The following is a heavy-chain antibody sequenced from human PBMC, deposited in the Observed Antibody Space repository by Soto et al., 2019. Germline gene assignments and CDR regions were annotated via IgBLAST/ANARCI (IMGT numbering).Heavy chain of an antibody. D-gene: IGHD3-3*02. CDR2: IYYSGST. CDR1: GGSISSGGYY. J-gene: IGHJ5*02. Sequence: SETLSLTCAVSGGSISSGGYYWSWIRQHPGKGLEWIGYIYYSGSTYYNPSLKSRVTISVDTSKNQFSLKLSSVTAADTAVYYCASPKIAFYNWFDPWGQGTLVTVSS. V-gene: IGHV4-31*11. CDR3: ASPKIAFYNWFDP.